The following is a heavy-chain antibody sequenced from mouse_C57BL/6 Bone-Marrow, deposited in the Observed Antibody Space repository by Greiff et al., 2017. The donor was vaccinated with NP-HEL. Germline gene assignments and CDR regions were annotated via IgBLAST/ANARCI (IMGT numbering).Heavy chain of an antibody. J-gene: IGHJ4*01. CDR3: AREGGLRRRTYAMDY. CDR1: GFTFSDYY. V-gene: IGHV5-16*01. CDR2: INYDGSST. D-gene: IGHD2-4*01. Sequence: EVQLVESEGGLVQPGSSMKLSCTTSGFTFSDYYMAWVRQVPEKGLDWVANINYDGSSTYYLDSLKSRFIISRDNAKNIVYRQMSSLKSKDTATYYCAREGGLRRRTYAMDYWGQGTSVTVSS.